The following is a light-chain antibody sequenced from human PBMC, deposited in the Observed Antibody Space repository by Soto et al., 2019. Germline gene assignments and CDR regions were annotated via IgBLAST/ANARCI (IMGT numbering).Light chain of an antibody. J-gene: IGKJ4*01. CDR3: QQYNSWPLT. V-gene: IGKV3-15*01. CDR1: QSVSSSY. CDR2: DAS. Sequence: EILLTQSPGTLSLSPGERATLSCRASQSVSSSYLAWYQQKPGQTPRLLIYDASIRATSGPANFSGSGSGTEFTLTIGSLQSEDFAVYYCQQYNSWPLTFGGGTKVDIK.